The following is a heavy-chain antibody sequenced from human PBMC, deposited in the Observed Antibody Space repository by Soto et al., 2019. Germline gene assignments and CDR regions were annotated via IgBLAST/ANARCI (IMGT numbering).Heavy chain of an antibody. D-gene: IGHD6-6*01. J-gene: IGHJ3*02. V-gene: IGHV1-18*01. CDR1: NYTFRNYG. CDR2: ISAYNGDT. CDR3: ARDGRQFVPNSDNFDI. Sequence: ASVKVSCKASNYTFRNYGINWVRQAPGQGLEWMGWISAYNGDTKFAQKFQDRVTMDTDTPTSTAYMELRSLKSDDTAVYFCARDGRQFVPNSDNFDIRGQGTTVTVSS.